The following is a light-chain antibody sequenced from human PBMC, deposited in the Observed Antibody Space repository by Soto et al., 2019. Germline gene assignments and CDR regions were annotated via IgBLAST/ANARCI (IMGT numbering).Light chain of an antibody. Sequence: DIQMTQSPSSLSASVGDRVTISCRASQTISSYLNWYQQKPGKAPKLLIYAASRLQSGVPSRFSGSRSGTDFILTFSSLQPEDFATYYCQQSYSMPRTFGQGTKVEIK. V-gene: IGKV1-39*01. CDR2: AAS. CDR3: QQSYSMPRT. J-gene: IGKJ1*01. CDR1: QTISSY.